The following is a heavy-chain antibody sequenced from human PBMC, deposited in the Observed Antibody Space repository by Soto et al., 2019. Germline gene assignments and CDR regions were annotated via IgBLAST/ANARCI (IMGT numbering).Heavy chain of an antibody. CDR2: INAGNGNT. CDR3: AREHLGELSCDY. CDR1: GYTFTSYA. D-gene: IGHD3-16*02. J-gene: IGHJ4*02. V-gene: IGHV1-3*01. Sequence: GASVKVSCKASGYTFTSYAMHWVRQAPGQRLEWMGWINAGNGNTKYSQKFQGRVTITRDTSASTAYMELSSLRSEDTAVYYCAREHLGELSCDYWGQGTLVTVSS.